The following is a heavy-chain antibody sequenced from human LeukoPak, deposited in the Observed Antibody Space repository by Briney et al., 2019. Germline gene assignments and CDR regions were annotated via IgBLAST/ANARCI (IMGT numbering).Heavy chain of an antibody. J-gene: IGHJ6*03. CDR1: GGTFSSYA. CDR3: ARSTPMTTVTLYYYYYMDV. Sequence: SVKVSCKASGGTFSSYAISWVRQAPGQGLEWMGGIIPIFGTANYAQKFQGRVTITADESTSTAYMELSSLRSEDTAVYYCARSTPMTTVTLYYYYYMDVWGKGTTVTISS. D-gene: IGHD4-17*01. V-gene: IGHV1-69*13. CDR2: IIPIFGTA.